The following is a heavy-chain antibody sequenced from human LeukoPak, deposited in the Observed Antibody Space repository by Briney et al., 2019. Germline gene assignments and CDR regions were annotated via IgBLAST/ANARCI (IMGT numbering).Heavy chain of an antibody. CDR2: ISYDGSNK. D-gene: IGHD6-19*01. J-gene: IGHJ4*02. V-gene: IGHV3-30*04. CDR3: ARTYSSGWFFDY. CDR1: GFTFSSYA. Sequence: PGGSLRLSCAASGFTFSSYAMHWVRQAPGKGLEWVAVISYDGSNKYYADSVKGRFTIPRDNSKNTLYLQMNSLRAEDTAVYYCARTYSSGWFFDYWGQGTLVTVSS.